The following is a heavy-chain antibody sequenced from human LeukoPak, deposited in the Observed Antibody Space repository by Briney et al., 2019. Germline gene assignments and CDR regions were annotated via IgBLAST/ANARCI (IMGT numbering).Heavy chain of an antibody. CDR2: ISGSGGST. D-gene: IGHD3-10*01. CDR3: AKDGLITMVRGVINYYYYGMDV. V-gene: IGHV3-23*01. CDR1: GLTFSSYA. Sequence: GGSLRLSCAASGLTFSSYAMSWVRQAPGKGPEWVSAISGSGGSTYYADSVKGRFTVSRDNSKNTLYLQMNSLRAEDTAVYYCAKDGLITMVRGVINYYYYGMDVWGQGTTVTVSS. J-gene: IGHJ6*02.